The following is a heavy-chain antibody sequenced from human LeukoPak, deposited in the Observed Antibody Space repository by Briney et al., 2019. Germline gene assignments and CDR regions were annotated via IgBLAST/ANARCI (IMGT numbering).Heavy chain of an antibody. CDR1: GFTFSSYE. J-gene: IGHJ4*02. CDR3: AREGGSFFFDH. D-gene: IGHD1-26*01. CDR2: ISSSGGTI. V-gene: IGHV3-48*03. Sequence: GGSLRLSCAASGFTFSSYEMSWVRQAPGKGLEWVSYISSSGGTIYYADSVKGRFTISRDNAKNSLYLQMSSLRAEATALYYCAREGGSFFFDHWDQGTLVTVSS.